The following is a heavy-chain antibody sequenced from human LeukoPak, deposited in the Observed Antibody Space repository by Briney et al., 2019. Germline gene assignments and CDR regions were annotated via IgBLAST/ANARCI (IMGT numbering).Heavy chain of an antibody. D-gene: IGHD3-3*01. CDR3: ADFWSGFDY. CDR1: GFTFSRYG. V-gene: IGHV3-21*01. J-gene: IGHJ4*02. Sequence: PGRSLTLSCAASGFTFSRYGMHWVRQAPGKGLEWVSFISSSSTYIYYADSVKGRFTISRDNAKNSLYLQMNSLRAEDTAAYYCADFWSGFDYWGQGTLVTVSS. CDR2: ISSSSTYI.